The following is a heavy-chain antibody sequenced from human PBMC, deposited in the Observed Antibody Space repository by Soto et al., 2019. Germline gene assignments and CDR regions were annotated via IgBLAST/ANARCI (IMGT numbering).Heavy chain of an antibody. CDR2: INAGNGNT. D-gene: IGHD4-17*01. V-gene: IGHV1-3*01. CDR1: GYTFTSYA. J-gene: IGHJ6*02. CDR3: ARDDYGGNWGADYYYGMDV. Sequence: QVQLVQSGAEVKKPGASVKVSCKASGYTFTSYAMHWVRQAPGQRLEWMGWINAGNGNTKYSQKFQGRVTITRDTXXSXAXRELSSLRSEDTAVYYCARDDYGGNWGADYYYGMDVWGQGTTVTVSS.